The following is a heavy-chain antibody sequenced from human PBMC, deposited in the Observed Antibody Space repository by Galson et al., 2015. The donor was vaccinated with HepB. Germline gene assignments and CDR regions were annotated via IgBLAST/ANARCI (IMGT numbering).Heavy chain of an antibody. CDR3: ARGGYCSSTSCYTFDY. CDR1: GGTFSSYA. CDR2: IIPIFGTA. V-gene: IGHV1-69*13. D-gene: IGHD2-2*02. Sequence: SVKVSCKASGGTFSSYAISWVRQAPGQGLEWMGGIIPIFGTANYAQKFQGRVTITADESTSTAYMELSSLRSEDTAVYYCARGGYCSSTSCYTFDYWSQGTLVTVSS. J-gene: IGHJ4*02.